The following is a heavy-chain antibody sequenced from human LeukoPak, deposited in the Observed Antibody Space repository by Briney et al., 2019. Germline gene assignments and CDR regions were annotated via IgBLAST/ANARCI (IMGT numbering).Heavy chain of an antibody. D-gene: IGHD5-12*01. V-gene: IGHV1-69*04. CDR2: IIPILGIA. CDR3: ARGEIVATTIGYYFDY. J-gene: IGHJ4*02. CDR1: GGTFSSYA. Sequence: SVKVSCKASGGTFSSYAISWVRQAPGQGLEWMGRIIPILGIANYAQKFQGRVTITADKSTSTAYMELSSLRSEDTAVYYCARGEIVATTIGYYFDYWGQGTLVTVSS.